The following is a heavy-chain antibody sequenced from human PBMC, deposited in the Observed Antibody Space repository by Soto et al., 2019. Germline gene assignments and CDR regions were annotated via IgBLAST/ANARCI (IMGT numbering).Heavy chain of an antibody. CDR3: ARDQYSSSWTGGDYYYYRLDL. CDR1: GGTFSSYA. CDR2: IIAIVGTA. Sequence: QVQLVQSGAEVKKPGSSVKVSCKASGGTFSSYAISWVRQAPGQGLEWMGGIIAIVGTANYAQKLQGSVTITADESTSTAYMELSSLRSEHTAVYYCARDQYSSSWTGGDYYYYRLDLWGQGTTVTLSS. V-gene: IGHV1-69*01. D-gene: IGHD6-13*01. J-gene: IGHJ6*02.